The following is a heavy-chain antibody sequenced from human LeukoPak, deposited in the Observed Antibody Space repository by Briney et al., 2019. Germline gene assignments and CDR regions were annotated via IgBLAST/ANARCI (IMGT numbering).Heavy chain of an antibody. CDR2: INHSGST. V-gene: IGHV4-34*01. CDR1: GGSLSGYY. Sequence: PSETLSLTCAVYGGSLSGYYWSWIRQPPGKGPEWIGEINHSGSTNYNPSLKSRVTISVDTSKNQFSLKLTSVTAADTAVYYCARTKKTLNWFDPWGQGTLVTVSS. J-gene: IGHJ5*02. CDR3: ARTKKTLNWFDP.